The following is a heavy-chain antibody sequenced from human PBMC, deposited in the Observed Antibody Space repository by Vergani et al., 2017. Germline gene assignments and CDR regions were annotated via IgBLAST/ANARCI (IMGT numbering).Heavy chain of an antibody. CDR2: TWYDGNNK. CDR1: GFTFNQYG. Sequence: QVQLVESGGGVVQPGRSLRLSCAASGFTFNQYGMHWVRQAPGKGLEWVAVTWYDGNNKQYADSVKGRFTISRDNSKSTMYLEMNSLRDEDTGVYYFARDLRLLYNRFDPWGQGTLVTVPS. V-gene: IGHV3-33*01. J-gene: IGHJ5*02. CDR3: ARDLRLLYNRFDP. D-gene: IGHD1-14*01.